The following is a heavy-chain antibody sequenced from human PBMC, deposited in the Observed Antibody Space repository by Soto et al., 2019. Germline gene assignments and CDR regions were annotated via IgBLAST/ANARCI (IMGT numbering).Heavy chain of an antibody. V-gene: IGHV3-33*01. CDR3: ARDGLAGRRNVY. CDR2: IWYDGSNK. J-gene: IGHJ4*02. D-gene: IGHD6-19*01. Sequence: QVQLVESGGGVVQPGRSLRLSCAASGFTFSSYGMHWVSQAPGKGLEWVAVIWYDGSNKYYADSVKGRFTISRDNSKNTLYLQMNSLRAEDTAVYYCARDGLAGRRNVYWGQGTLVTVSS. CDR1: GFTFSSYG.